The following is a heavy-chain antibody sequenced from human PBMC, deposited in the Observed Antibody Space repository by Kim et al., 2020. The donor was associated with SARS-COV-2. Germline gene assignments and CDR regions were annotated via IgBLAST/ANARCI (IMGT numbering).Heavy chain of an antibody. Sequence: GGSLRLSCAASGFTFSSYWMSWVRQAPGKGLEWVANIKQDGSEKYYVDSVKGRFTISRDNAKNSLYLQMNSLRAEDTAVYYCARDRVGLNYYYYGMDVWGQGTTVTVSS. CDR3: ARDRVGLNYYYYGMDV. CDR1: GFTFSSYW. J-gene: IGHJ6*02. CDR2: IKQDGSEK. V-gene: IGHV3-7*01. D-gene: IGHD2-15*01.